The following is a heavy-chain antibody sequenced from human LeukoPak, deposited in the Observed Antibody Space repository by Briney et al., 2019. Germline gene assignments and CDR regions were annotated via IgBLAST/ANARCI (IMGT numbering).Heavy chain of an antibody. CDR2: IFGSGGSA. CDR3: AKTTVGYSSGRYPGWPDY. Sequence: GGSLRLSCAASGFTFSSYAMYWVRQAPGKGLEWVSGIFGSGGSAHYADSVKGRFTIFRDNSKNTVYLQMNSLRAEDTAVYYCAKTTVGYSSGRYPGWPDYWGQGTLVTVSS. V-gene: IGHV3-23*01. D-gene: IGHD6-19*01. CDR1: GFTFSSYA. J-gene: IGHJ4*02.